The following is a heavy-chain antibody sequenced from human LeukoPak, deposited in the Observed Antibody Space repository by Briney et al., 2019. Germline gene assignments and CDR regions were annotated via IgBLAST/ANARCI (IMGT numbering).Heavy chain of an antibody. CDR3: VRDFRSADY. CDR2: ICPDGTVT. V-gene: IGHV3-74*01. CDR1: GFTFSTYC. Sequence: GGSLRLSCAASGFTFSTYCMHWVRQAPGKGPMWVSRICPDGTVTNYADPVKARFIISRDNARNTVYLQMNSLRVEDTAVYYCVRDFRSADYWGQGTLVTVSS. J-gene: IGHJ4*02.